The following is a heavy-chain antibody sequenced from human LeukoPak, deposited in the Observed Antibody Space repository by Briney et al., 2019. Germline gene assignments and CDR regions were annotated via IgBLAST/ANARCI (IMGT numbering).Heavy chain of an antibody. CDR3: ARHTSMATRTNSFDH. CDR1: GGSFSSTSYY. Sequence: SETLSLTCTVSGGSFSSTSYYWGWIRQPPGKGLEWIGSIYYSGSPYYNPSLKSRVTISVDTSKNHFSLTLSSVTAADTAVYYCARHTSMATRTNSFDHWGQGTLVTVSS. D-gene: IGHD5-12*01. CDR2: IYYSGSP. V-gene: IGHV4-39*01. J-gene: IGHJ5*02.